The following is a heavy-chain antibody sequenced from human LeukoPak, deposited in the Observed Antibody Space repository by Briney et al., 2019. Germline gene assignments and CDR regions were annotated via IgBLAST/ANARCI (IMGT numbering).Heavy chain of an antibody. Sequence: GGSLRLSCAASGFSFSSYGMHWVRQAPGKGLEWVAVIWYDGTNKYYADSVKGRFTISRDNSKNTLYLQMNSLRAEDTAVYYCAKDALMTTVTTSDYWGQGTLVTVSS. V-gene: IGHV3-33*06. J-gene: IGHJ4*02. CDR3: AKDALMTTVTTSDY. CDR2: IWYDGTNK. D-gene: IGHD4-17*01. CDR1: GFSFSSYG.